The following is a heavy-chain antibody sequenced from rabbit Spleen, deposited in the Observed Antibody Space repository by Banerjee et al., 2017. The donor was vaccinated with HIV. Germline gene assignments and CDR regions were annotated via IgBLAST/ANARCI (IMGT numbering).Heavy chain of an antibody. J-gene: IGHJ3*01. CDR3: ARGVGLIRLDL. CDR2: IDAGSGSA. CDR1: GFTLSSSYY. D-gene: IGHD4-2*01. Sequence: QSLEESGGDLVKPGASLTLTCTASGFTLSSSYYMCWVRQAPGKGLEWIGCIDAGSGSAYYASWAKGRFTISKTSSTTMTLQMTSLTAADTATYFSARGVGLIRLDLWGQGTLVTVS. V-gene: IGHV1S40*01.